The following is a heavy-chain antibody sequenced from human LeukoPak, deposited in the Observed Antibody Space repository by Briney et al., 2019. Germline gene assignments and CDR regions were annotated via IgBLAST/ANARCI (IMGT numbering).Heavy chain of an antibody. CDR3: AREGGQQLGSLDY. J-gene: IGHJ4*02. CDR1: GFTFRTYG. Sequence: PGGSLRLSCAASGFTFRTYGMHWVRQAPGQGLEWVAIIWYDGSDKYYADSVKGRFSISRDNSKNTLYLQMNSLQGEDTAVCYCAREGGQQLGSLDYWGQGTLVTVTS. CDR2: IWYDGSDK. D-gene: IGHD6-13*01. V-gene: IGHV3-33*01.